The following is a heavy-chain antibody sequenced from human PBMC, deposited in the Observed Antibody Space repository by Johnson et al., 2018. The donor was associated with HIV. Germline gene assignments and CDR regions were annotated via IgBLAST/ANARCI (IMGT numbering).Heavy chain of an antibody. CDR2: IYSGGST. D-gene: IGHD6-13*01. CDR3: AKDSWDSSWSDDVFDI. V-gene: IGHV3-66*01. CDR1: GFSFRNAW. Sequence: QLVESGGGLVAPGGSLRLSCAASGFSFRNAWMSWVRQAPGKGLELVSVIYSGGSTYYADSVKGRFTISRDTSKNTLYLQMNSLRAEDTALYYCAKDSWDSSWSDDVFDIWGQGTMVTVSS. J-gene: IGHJ3*02.